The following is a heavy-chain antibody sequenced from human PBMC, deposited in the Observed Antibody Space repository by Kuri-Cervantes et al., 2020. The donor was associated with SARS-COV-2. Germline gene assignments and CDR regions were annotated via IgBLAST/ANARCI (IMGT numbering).Heavy chain of an antibody. Sequence: GESLKISCKGSGYSFTSYWIGWVRQMPGKGLEWMGIIYPGDSDTRYSPSFQGQVTISADKSISTAYLQWSSLKASDTAMYYSARQLDYYDSSGYYYYYYYGMDVWGQGTTVTVSS. CDR1: GYSFTSYW. CDR2: IYPGDSDT. J-gene: IGHJ6*02. CDR3: ARQLDYYDSSGYYYYYYYGMDV. D-gene: IGHD3-22*01. V-gene: IGHV5-51*01.